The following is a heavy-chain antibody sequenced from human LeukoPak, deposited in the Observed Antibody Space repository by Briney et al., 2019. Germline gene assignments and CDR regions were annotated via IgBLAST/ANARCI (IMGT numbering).Heavy chain of an antibody. V-gene: IGHV3-43D*03. J-gene: IGHJ4*02. CDR2: ISWDGGST. Sequence: GGSLRLSCAASGFTFDDYAMHWVRQAPGKGLEWVSLISWDGGSTYYADSVKGRFTISRDNSKNSLYLQMNSLRAEDTALYYCAKDRGNWDGYNNPYYFDYWGQGTLVTVSS. CDR3: AKDRGNWDGYNNPYYFDY. D-gene: IGHD5-24*01. CDR1: GFTFDDYA.